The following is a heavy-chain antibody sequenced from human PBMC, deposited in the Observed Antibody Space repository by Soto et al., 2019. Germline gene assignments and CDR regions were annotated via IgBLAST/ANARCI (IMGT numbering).Heavy chain of an antibody. CDR2: IRSKAYGGTT. V-gene: IGHV3-49*03. CDR3: TRDFVPDGYSSSWYGDY. D-gene: IGHD6-13*01. CDR1: GFTFGDYA. J-gene: IGHJ4*02. Sequence: GGSLRLSCTASGFTFGDYAMSWFRQAPGKGLEWVGFIRSKAYGGTTEYAASVKGRFTISRDDSKSIAYLQMNSLKTEDTAVYYCTRDFVPDGYSSSWYGDYWGQGTLVTVSS.